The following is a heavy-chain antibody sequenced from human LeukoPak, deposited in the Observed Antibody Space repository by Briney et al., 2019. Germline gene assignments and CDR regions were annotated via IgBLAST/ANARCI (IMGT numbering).Heavy chain of an antibody. V-gene: IGHV4-39*01. CDR3: ASYIAVAGMGY. J-gene: IGHJ4*02. CDR1: GGSISSSSYY. D-gene: IGHD6-19*01. Sequence: PSETLSLTCTVSGGSISSSSYYWGWIRQPPGKGLEWIGSIYYSGSTYYNPSLKSRVTISVDTSKNQFSLKLSSVTAADTAVYYCASYIAVAGMGYWGQGTLVTVSS. CDR2: IYYSGST.